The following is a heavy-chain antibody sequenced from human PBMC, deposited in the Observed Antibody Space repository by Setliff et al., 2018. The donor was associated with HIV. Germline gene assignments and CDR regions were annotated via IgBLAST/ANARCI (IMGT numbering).Heavy chain of an antibody. CDR2: IYASGSI. Sequence: SETLSLTCTVSGGSISSHCWSWIRQSPGKALEWIGYIYASGSIIYNPSLKSRVTMSVDTSKNQFSLKLTSVTAADTAVYYCARDIWAYGLMGSWGQGTLVTVSS. CDR3: ARDIWAYGLMGS. J-gene: IGHJ5*02. CDR1: GGSISSHC. V-gene: IGHV4-59*11. D-gene: IGHD4-17*01.